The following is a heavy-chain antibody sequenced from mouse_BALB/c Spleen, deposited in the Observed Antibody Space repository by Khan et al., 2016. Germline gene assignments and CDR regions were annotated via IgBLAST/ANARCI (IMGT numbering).Heavy chain of an antibody. D-gene: IGHD1-1*01. CDR2: INTNTGEP. CDR1: GYTFTNYG. V-gene: IGHV9-3*02. Sequence: QIQLVQSGPELKKPGETVKISCKASGYTFTNYGMNWVKQAPGKGLKWMGWINTNTGEPTYAEEFKGRFAFSLETSASTAYLQMNNLKNEDTATYFCAEDYYGSSWFAYWGQGTLVTVSA. J-gene: IGHJ3*01. CDR3: AEDYYGSSWFAY.